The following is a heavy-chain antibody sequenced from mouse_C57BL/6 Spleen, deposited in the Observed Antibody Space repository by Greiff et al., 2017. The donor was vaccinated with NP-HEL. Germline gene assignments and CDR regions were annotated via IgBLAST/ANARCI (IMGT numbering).Heavy chain of an antibody. CDR2: INPSNGGT. CDR1: GYTFTSYW. J-gene: IGHJ1*03. V-gene: IGHV1-53*01. D-gene: IGHD1-1*01. Sequence: VQLQQPGTELVKPGASVKLSCKASGYTFTSYWMHWVKQRPGQGLEWIGNINPSNGGTNYNEKFKSKATLTVDKSSSTAYMQLSSLTSEDSAVYYWARGDYYGSSYWYFDVWGTGTTVTVSS. CDR3: ARGDYYGSSYWYFDV.